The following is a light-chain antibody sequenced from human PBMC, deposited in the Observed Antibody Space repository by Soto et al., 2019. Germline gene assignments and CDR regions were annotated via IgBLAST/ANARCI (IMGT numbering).Light chain of an antibody. CDR1: QSVSSNY. V-gene: IGKV3-20*01. Sequence: EIVLTQSPGTLSLSPGERATLSCRASQSVSSNYLAWYRQKPGQAPRLLIYGASSRATGIPDRFSGSGSETDFTLTISRLEPEDFAVYYCQQYCSSPPATFGQGTKVEIK. J-gene: IGKJ1*01. CDR2: GAS. CDR3: QQYCSSPPAT.